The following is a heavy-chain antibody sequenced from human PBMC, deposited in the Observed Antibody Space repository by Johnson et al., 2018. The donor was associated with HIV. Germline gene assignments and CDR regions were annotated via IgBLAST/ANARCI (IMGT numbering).Heavy chain of an antibody. Sequence: EMQLVESGGGVVQPGRSLRLSCAASGFTFSNAWMSWVRQAPGKGLEWVGRIKSKTDGGTTDYAAPLTGRFTISRDNSKNTVFLQMNSLRPDDTAMYYCAAYYDFWSGSYTSGFDIWGQGTMVTVSS. V-gene: IGHV3-15*01. CDR1: GFTFSNAW. D-gene: IGHD3-3*01. J-gene: IGHJ3*02. CDR3: AAYYDFWSGSYTSGFDI. CDR2: IKSKTDGGTT.